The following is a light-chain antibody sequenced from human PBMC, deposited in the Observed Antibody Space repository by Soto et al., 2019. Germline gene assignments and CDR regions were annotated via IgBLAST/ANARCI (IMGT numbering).Light chain of an antibody. J-gene: IGKJ3*01. CDR3: QQYGSSPET. CDR2: GAS. V-gene: IGKV3-20*01. Sequence: EIVLTQSPGTLSLSPGERVTLSCRASQSVSSSSLAWYQQKPGQAPRLLIYGASSRATGIPDRFSGSGSGTDFTLTISRLEPEDFAVYYCQQYGSSPETFGPGTKVDIK. CDR1: QSVSSSS.